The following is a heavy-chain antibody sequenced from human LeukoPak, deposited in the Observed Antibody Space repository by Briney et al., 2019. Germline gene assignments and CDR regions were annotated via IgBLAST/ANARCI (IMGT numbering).Heavy chain of an antibody. CDR2: IYHSGST. CDR1: GGSIGGGGYS. CDR3: ARVGWYCSSTSCYTAAFDI. V-gene: IGHV4-30-2*01. J-gene: IGHJ3*02. D-gene: IGHD2-2*02. Sequence: PSQTLSLTCAVSGGSIGGGGYSWSWIRQPPGKGLEWIGYIYHSGSTYYNPSLKSRVTISVDRSKNQFSLKLSSVTAADTAVYYCARVGWYCSSTSCYTAAFDIWGQGTMVTVSS.